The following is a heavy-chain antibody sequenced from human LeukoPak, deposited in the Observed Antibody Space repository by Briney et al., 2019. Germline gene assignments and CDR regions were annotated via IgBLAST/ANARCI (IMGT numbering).Heavy chain of an antibody. D-gene: IGHD3-16*01. CDR1: GFSVSNNY. J-gene: IGHJ4*02. CDR3: AKVTGGDMITYGGVDY. V-gene: IGHV3-23*01. Sequence: PGGSLRLSCAASGFSVSNNYMSWVRQAPGKGLEWVSGISASGGSTYYADSVRGRFTISRDNSKNMLFLQMDSLRVEDTAVHYCAKVTGGDMITYGGVDYWGQGTLVTVSS. CDR2: ISASGGST.